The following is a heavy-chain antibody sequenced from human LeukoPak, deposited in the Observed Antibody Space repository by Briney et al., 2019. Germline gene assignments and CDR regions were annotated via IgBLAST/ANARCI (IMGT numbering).Heavy chain of an antibody. CDR1: GLTFDDYA. D-gene: IGHD6-6*01. CDR3: AKDGRSDITARHAFDI. CDR2: IRWNSGNT. Sequence: QPGRSLRLACAASGLTFDDYAMHWVRQAPGKGLGWGAGIRWNSGNTTHAYSVKGRFSISRDNDKNSMYLQMNSLRAEDTALYYCAKDGRSDITARHAFDIWGQGTMVTVSS. J-gene: IGHJ3*02. V-gene: IGHV3-9*01.